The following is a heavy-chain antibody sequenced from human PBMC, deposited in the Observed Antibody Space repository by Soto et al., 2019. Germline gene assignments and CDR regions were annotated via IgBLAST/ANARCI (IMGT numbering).Heavy chain of an antibody. J-gene: IGHJ4*02. CDR1: GGSISSGGYS. V-gene: IGHV4-30-2*01. Sequence: SETLAITCAVSGGSISSGGYSWSWIRQPPGKGLEWIGYIYHSGSTYYNPSLKSRVTISVDRSKNQFSLKLSSVTAADTAVYYCARAKYGGFDYWGQGTPVTVSS. CDR3: ARAKYGGFDY. CDR2: IYHSGST. D-gene: IGHD4-17*01.